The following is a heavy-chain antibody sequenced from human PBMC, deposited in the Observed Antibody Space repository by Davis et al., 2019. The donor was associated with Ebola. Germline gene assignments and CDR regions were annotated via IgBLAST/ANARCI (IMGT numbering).Heavy chain of an antibody. D-gene: IGHD6-19*01. V-gene: IGHV4-4*02. CDR3: ARDTVIAVAGIDYRYYGMDV. CDR1: GGSISSSNW. CDR2: IYHSGST. Sequence: MPSETLSLTCAFSGGSISSSNWWSWVRQPPGKGLEWIGEIYHSGSTNYNPSLKSRVTISVDKSKDQFSLKLSSVTAADTAVYYCARDTVIAVAGIDYRYYGMDVWGQGTTVTVSS. J-gene: IGHJ6*02.